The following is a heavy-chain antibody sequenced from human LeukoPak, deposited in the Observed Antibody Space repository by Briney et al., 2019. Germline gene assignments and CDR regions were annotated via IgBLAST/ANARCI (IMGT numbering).Heavy chain of an antibody. V-gene: IGHV3-30*03. J-gene: IGHJ6*02. CDR3: AREEHDYVWGSYRYYYYYGIDV. CDR2: VSFDGSNE. Sequence: GGSLRLSCAASGFTFSSYGMHWVGQSPGRGLEWVSFVSFDGSNEFYADSLKGRFTISRDNSKDTLYLQMDSLRAEDTALYYCAREEHDYVWGSYRYYYYYGIDVWGQGTTVTVSS. CDR1: GFTFSSYG. D-gene: IGHD3-16*02.